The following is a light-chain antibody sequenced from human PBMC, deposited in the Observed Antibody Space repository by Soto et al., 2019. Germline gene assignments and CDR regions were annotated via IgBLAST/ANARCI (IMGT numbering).Light chain of an antibody. V-gene: IGKV3-20*01. CDR3: QQYGSSPWT. J-gene: IGKJ1*01. Sequence: EIVLTQSPGTLSLSPGDRATLSCRASQSVSSSYLAWYQQKPGQAPRLLIYGASSRATGIPDRFSGSGSGTDFTLTISSLEPEDLAVYYCQQYGSSPWTFGQGTKVEIK. CDR1: QSVSSSY. CDR2: GAS.